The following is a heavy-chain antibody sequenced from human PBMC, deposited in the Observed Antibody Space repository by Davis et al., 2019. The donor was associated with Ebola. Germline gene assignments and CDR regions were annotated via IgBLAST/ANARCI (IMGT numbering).Heavy chain of an antibody. Sequence: PGRSLRLSCAPSGFTFDEYAIPCVRHAPGNGLARVSGITWNGASPGYADSVKGRFTISRNNAKNSLYLQMYSLRAEDTAVYYCARLDYGDYDVLYYHYGMDVWGQGTTVTVSS. CDR2: ITWNGASP. CDR3: ARLDYGDYDVLYYHYGMDV. V-gene: IGHV3-20*04. D-gene: IGHD4-17*01. CDR1: GFTFDEYA. J-gene: IGHJ6*02.